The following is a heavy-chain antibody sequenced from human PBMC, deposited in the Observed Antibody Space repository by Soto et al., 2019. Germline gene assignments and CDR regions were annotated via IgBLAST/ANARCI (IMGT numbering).Heavy chain of an antibody. V-gene: IGHV1-8*01. Sequence: SVKVSCKASGYTFTSYDINWVRQATGQGLEWMGWMNPNSGNTGYAQKFQGRVTMTRNTSISTAYMELSSLRSEDTAVYYCARGVRGYYDFWSGYPSPDGMDVWGQWTTVTVPS. D-gene: IGHD3-3*01. CDR3: ARGVRGYYDFWSGYPSPDGMDV. CDR2: MNPNSGNT. J-gene: IGHJ6*02. CDR1: GYTFTSYD.